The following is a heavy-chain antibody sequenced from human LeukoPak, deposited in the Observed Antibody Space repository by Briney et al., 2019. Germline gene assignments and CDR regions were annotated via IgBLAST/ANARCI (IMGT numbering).Heavy chain of an antibody. V-gene: IGHV4-39*01. J-gene: IGHJ6*02. CDR2: IHFSGST. D-gene: IGHD5-18*01. Sequence: SGTLSLTCAVSGGSISSSSFYWGWIRQPPGKGLEWIGIIHFSGSTYYNPSLQSRVTISEDTSENQFSLKLTSVTAADTAVYYCARLATAMVPLGVWGQGTTVTVSS. CDR3: ARLATAMVPLGV. CDR1: GGSISSSSFY.